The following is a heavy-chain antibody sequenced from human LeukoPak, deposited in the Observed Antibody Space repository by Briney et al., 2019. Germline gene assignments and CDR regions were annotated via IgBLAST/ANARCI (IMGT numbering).Heavy chain of an antibody. D-gene: IGHD3-10*01. CDR3: ARDLDPIIRGIISDY. CDR1: GYTFTGYY. Sequence: GASVKVSCKASGYTFTGYYMHWVRQAPGQGLEWMGWINPNSGGTNSAQKFQGRVTMTRDTSISTVYMELSRLRSDDTAVYYCARDLDPIIRGIISDYWGQGTLVTVSS. CDR2: INPNSGGT. V-gene: IGHV1-2*02. J-gene: IGHJ4*02.